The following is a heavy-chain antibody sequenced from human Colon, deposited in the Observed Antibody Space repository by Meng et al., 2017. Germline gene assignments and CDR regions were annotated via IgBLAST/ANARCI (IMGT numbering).Heavy chain of an antibody. V-gene: IGHV1-69*06. J-gene: IGHJ4*02. D-gene: IGHD4-17*01. Sequence: SVNVSCKASGDTFSPYSFSWVRQAPGQGFEWMGGIIPIMGPAKNAQKFQGRVTITADTSTNTLYMELTGLTSDETAVYYCARDRAYGDYAYFDHWGQGTLVTVSS. CDR3: ARDRAYGDYAYFDH. CDR2: IIPIMGPA. CDR1: GDTFSPYS.